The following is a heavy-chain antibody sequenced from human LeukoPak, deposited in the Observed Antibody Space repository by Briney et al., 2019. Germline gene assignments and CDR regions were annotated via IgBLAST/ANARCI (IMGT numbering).Heavy chain of an antibody. Sequence: SETLSLTCTVSGGSISSSSYYWGWVRQPPGKGLEWIGNIFYSGSTYYSPSLKSRVTISVDTSKNQFSLKLSSVTAADTAVYYCARHGLLWFGEFHFDYWGQGTLVTVSS. CDR2: IFYSGST. CDR3: ARHGLLWFGEFHFDY. J-gene: IGHJ4*02. V-gene: IGHV4-39*01. D-gene: IGHD3-10*01. CDR1: GGSISSSSYY.